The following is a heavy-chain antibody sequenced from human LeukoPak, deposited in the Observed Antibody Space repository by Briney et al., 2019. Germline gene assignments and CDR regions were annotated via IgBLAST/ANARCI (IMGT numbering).Heavy chain of an antibody. D-gene: IGHD3-3*01. V-gene: IGHV1-18*01. CDR1: GYTFTSYG. J-gene: IGHJ6*03. CDR3: ARDLERITIFGVVTGSFNYYMDV. Sequence: ASVKVSCKASGYTFTSYGISWVRQAPGQGLEWMGWVSAYNGNTNYAQKLQGRVTMTTDTSTSTAYMELRSLRSDDTAVYYCARDLERITIFGVVTGSFNYYMDVWGKGTTVTVSS. CDR2: VSAYNGNT.